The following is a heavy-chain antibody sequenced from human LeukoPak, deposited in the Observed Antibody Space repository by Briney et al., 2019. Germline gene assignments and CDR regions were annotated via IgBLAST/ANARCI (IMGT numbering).Heavy chain of an antibody. Sequence: ASVKVSCKVSGDTLTELSMHWVRQAPGKGLEWMGGFDPEDGETIYAQKFQGRVTMTEDTSTDTAYMELSSLRSEDTAVYYCATDRRPLKGIAAAGPYYMDVWGKGTTVTVSS. J-gene: IGHJ6*03. CDR2: FDPEDGET. CDR1: GDTLTELS. V-gene: IGHV1-24*01. CDR3: ATDRRPLKGIAAAGPYYMDV. D-gene: IGHD6-13*01.